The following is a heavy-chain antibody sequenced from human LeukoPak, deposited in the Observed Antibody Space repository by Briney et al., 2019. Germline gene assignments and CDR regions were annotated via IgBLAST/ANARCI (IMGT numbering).Heavy chain of an antibody. CDR3: ARVAYYYDSSGYYYGDWFDP. D-gene: IGHD3-22*01. Sequence: SETLSLTCTVSGGSISSGGYYWSWIRQHPGKGLGWIGYIYYSGSTYYNPSLKSRVTISVDTSKSQFSLKLSSVTAADTAVYYCARVAYYYDSSGYYYGDWFDPWGQGTLVTVSS. CDR2: IYYSGST. V-gene: IGHV4-31*03. CDR1: GGSISSGGYY. J-gene: IGHJ5*02.